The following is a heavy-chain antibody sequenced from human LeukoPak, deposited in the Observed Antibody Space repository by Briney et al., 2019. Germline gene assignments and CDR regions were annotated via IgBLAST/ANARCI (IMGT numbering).Heavy chain of an antibody. J-gene: IGHJ4*02. CDR3: ARGEVDILSDY. V-gene: IGHV3-53*01. CDR2: IYSGGST. CDR1: GFTVSSNY. Sequence: GSLRLSCAASGFTVSSNYMSWVRQAPGKGLEWVSVIYSGGSTYYADSVKGRFTISRDNSKNTLYLQMNSLRAEDTAVYYCARGEVDILSDYWGQGTLVTVSS. D-gene: IGHD2-2*03.